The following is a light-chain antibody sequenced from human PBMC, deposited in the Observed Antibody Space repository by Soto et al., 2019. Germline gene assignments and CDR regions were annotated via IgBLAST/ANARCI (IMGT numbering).Light chain of an antibody. CDR3: QQYYSFPWT. V-gene: IGKV1-8*01. Sequence: MTQSPATLSVSPGERATLSCRASQSVSILLAWYQQKPGKAPELLIYAASTLQSGVPSRFSGSGSGTDFTLTISCLQSEDFATYYCQQYYSFPWTFGQGTKVDI. CDR1: QSVSIL. CDR2: AAS. J-gene: IGKJ1*01.